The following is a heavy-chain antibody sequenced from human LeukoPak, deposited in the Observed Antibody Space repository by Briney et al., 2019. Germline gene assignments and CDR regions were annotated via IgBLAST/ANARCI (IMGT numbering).Heavy chain of an antibody. D-gene: IGHD5-18*01. V-gene: IGHV1-2*02. CDR1: GYTFTGYY. Sequence: ASVKVSRKASGYTFTGYYMHWVRQAPGQGLEWMGWINPNSGGTNYAQKFQGRVTMTRDTSISTAYMELSRLRSDDTAVYYCARVRRYSPNWFDPWGQGTLVTVSS. CDR2: INPNSGGT. CDR3: ARVRRYSPNWFDP. J-gene: IGHJ5*02.